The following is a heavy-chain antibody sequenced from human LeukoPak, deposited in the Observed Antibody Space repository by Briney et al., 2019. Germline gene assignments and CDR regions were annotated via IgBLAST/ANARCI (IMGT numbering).Heavy chain of an antibody. Sequence: PGGSLRLSCAASGFTLSSYAMSWVRQAPGKGLEWVSTLSISGDNTYYTDSVRGRFTISRDSSTNTLYLQMNSLRVDDTAVYYCAKSGVVVPAATDWGQGTLVTVSS. CDR2: LSISGDNT. CDR1: GFTLSSYA. J-gene: IGHJ4*02. D-gene: IGHD2-2*01. V-gene: IGHV3-23*01. CDR3: AKSGVVVPAATD.